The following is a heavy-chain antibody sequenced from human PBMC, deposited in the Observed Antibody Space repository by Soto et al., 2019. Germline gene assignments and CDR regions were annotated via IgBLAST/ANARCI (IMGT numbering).Heavy chain of an antibody. D-gene: IGHD6-25*01. CDR1: GFNFAENA. J-gene: IGHJ2*01. CDR2: IRSPANGGTT. CDR3: ACPYGSGPLYWYFDL. Sequence: GGSLRLSCTASGFNFAENALTWFRQAPGKGLEWIGFIRSPANGGTTHYAASVKDRFTISRDDSKSIVSLQMNSLKIEDTAVYFCACPYGSGPLYWYFDLWGRGTMVTVPS. V-gene: IGHV3-49*03.